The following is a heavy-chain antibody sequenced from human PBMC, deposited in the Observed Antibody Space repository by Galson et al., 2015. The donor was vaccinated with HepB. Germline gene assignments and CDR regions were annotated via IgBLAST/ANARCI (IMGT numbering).Heavy chain of an antibody. Sequence: LSLTCAVSGGSISSSNWWSWVRPRPGKGLGWIGEIYHSGSTNYNPSLKSPVTISVDKSKNQFSLKLSSVTAADTAAYYCARESSSWYQLAGYAFDIWGQGTMVTVSS. CDR2: IYHSGST. CDR1: GGSISSSNW. V-gene: IGHV4-4*02. CDR3: ARESSSWYQLAGYAFDI. D-gene: IGHD6-13*01. J-gene: IGHJ3*02.